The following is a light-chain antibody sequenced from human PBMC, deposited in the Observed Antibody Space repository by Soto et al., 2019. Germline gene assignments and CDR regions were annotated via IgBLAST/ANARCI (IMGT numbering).Light chain of an antibody. J-gene: IGKJ5*01. Sequence: EIVLTQSPGTLSLSPGERATLSCRARQSVSTYLAWYQQRPGQAPRLLIYDASYRATDIPLRFSGSGSGTDFTLTISSLEPEDFAVYYCQQRRSWPPTITLGQGTRLEIK. CDR1: QSVSTY. V-gene: IGKV3-11*01. CDR2: DAS. CDR3: QQRRSWPPTIT.